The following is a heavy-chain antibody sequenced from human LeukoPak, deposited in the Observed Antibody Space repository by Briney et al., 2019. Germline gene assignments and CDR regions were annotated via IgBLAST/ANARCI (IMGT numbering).Heavy chain of an antibody. CDR3: ARGYCSDERCPVFPS. D-gene: IGHD2-15*01. V-gene: IGHV4-59*02. Sequence: SETLALTCSVSGGSVTSYYWNWVRQTPGKGLEWIGYISNSETTDYGPSFKSRVTLSLDTSKNQFSLKLSSVTAADTGVYYCARGYCSDERCPVFPSWGQGTLVTVSS. J-gene: IGHJ5*02. CDR1: GGSVTSYY. CDR2: ISNSETT.